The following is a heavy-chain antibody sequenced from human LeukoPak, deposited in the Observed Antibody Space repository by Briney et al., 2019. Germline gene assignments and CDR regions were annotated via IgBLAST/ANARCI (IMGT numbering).Heavy chain of an antibody. CDR2: INPSGGST. CDR3: ARASTGTTYYYYGMDV. J-gene: IGHJ6*02. V-gene: IGHV1-46*01. D-gene: IGHD1-7*01. Sequence: ASVKVSCKASGYTFTSYYMHWVRQAPGQGLEWMGIINPSGGSTSYAQKFQGRVTMTTDTSTSTAYMELRSLRSDDTAVYYCARASTGTTYYYYGMDVWGQGTTVTVCS. CDR1: GYTFTSYY.